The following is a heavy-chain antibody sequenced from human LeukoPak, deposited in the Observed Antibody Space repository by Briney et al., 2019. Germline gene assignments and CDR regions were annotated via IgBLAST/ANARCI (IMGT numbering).Heavy chain of an antibody. J-gene: IGHJ4*02. Sequence: KPSETLSLTCTVSGGSISSSSYYWSWIRQPPGKGLEWIGSIYYSGSTYYNPSLKSRVTISVDTSKNQFSLKLSSVTAADTAVYYCARHGNDYDFWSGYYRDYWGQGTLVTVSS. V-gene: IGHV4-39*01. D-gene: IGHD3-3*01. CDR2: IYYSGST. CDR3: ARHGNDYDFWSGYYRDY. CDR1: GGSISSSSYY.